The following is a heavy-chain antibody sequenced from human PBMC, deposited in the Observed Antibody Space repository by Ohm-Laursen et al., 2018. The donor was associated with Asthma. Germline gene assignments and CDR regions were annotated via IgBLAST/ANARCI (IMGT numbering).Heavy chain of an antibody. CDR1: GYSLSSNA. CDR3: VRDVVDRFDF. Sequence: ASVKVSCKTSGYSLSSNAISWVRQAPGQRPEWMGWIYIRNTNYAPKFRDRITLSTDTSTNTAYMDLRSLRSDDTAVYYCVRDVVDRFDFWGQGSLVIVSS. J-gene: IGHJ4*02. CDR2: IYIRNT. D-gene: IGHD2-21*01. V-gene: IGHV1-18*04.